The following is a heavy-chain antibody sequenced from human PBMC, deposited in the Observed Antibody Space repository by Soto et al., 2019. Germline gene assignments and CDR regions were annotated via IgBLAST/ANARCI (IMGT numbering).Heavy chain of an antibody. D-gene: IGHD2-2*02. CDR1: GFSFRSYG. V-gene: IGHV3-30*18. CDR2: MSYDGRNE. CDR3: AKDRRYCSGTSCYRVYYYYNMDV. Sequence: QVQLVESGGGVVQPGRSLRLSCAASGFSFRSYGMHWVRQAPGKGLEWVAVMSYDGRNEYYADSVKGRFTISRDQSKNTLDLQMTSLTAEDTAVYYCAKDRRYCSGTSCYRVYYYYNMDVWGKGTTVTVSS. J-gene: IGHJ6*03.